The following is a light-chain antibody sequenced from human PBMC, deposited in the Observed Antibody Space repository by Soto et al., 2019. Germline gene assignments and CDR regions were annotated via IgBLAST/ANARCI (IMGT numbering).Light chain of an antibody. CDR3: QHFSSYPLT. J-gene: IGKJ4*01. CDR2: DAS. CDR1: QTVRNNY. Sequence: EFVLTQYPGTLSLSPAERATLSCRASQTVRNNYLAWYQQKPGQAPRLLIYDASSRATGIPDRFSGGGSGTDFTLTITRLEPEDFAVYYCQHFSSYPLTFGGGTKVDIK. V-gene: IGKV3-20*01.